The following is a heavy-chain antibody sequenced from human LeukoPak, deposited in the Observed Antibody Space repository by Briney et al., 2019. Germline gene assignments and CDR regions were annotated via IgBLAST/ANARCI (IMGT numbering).Heavy chain of an antibody. Sequence: PSETLSLTCTVSGGSISSYYWSWIRQPPGKGLEWIGYIYYSGSTNYNPSLKSRVTISVDTSKNQFSLKLSSVTAADTAVYYCARAPVSPLFDYWGQGTLVTVSS. CDR3: ARAPVSPLFDY. J-gene: IGHJ4*02. V-gene: IGHV4-59*01. CDR2: IYYSGST. CDR1: GGSISSYY.